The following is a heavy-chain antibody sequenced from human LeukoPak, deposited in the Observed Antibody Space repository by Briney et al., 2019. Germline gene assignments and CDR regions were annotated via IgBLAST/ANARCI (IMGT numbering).Heavy chain of an antibody. V-gene: IGHV1-2*04. CDR3: ARAYYYDSSGYPYFDY. J-gene: IGHJ4*02. Sequence: ASVKVSCKASGYTFTSYGISWVRQAPGQGLEWMGWINPNSGGTNYAQKFQGWVTMTRDTSISTAYMELSRLRSDDTAVYYCARAYYYDSSGYPYFDYWGQGTLVTVSS. CDR1: GYTFTSYG. CDR2: INPNSGGT. D-gene: IGHD3-22*01.